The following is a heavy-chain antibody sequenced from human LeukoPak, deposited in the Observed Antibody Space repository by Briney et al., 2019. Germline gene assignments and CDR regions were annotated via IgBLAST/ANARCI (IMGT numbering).Heavy chain of an antibody. CDR1: GGSISSYY. CDR3: ARDDYDFWSGMGGYFDY. V-gene: IGHV4-4*07. Sequence: SETLSLTCTVSGGSISSYYWSWIRQPAGKGLEWIGRIYTSGSTNYNPSLKSRVTMSVDTSKNQFSLKLSSVTAADTAVYYCARDDYDFWSGMGGYFDYWGQGTLVTVSS. D-gene: IGHD3-3*01. J-gene: IGHJ4*02. CDR2: IYTSGST.